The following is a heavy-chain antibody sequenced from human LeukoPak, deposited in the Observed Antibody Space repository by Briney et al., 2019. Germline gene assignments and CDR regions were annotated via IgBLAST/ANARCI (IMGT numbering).Heavy chain of an antibody. CDR3: ARESSSGWTYFDY. J-gene: IGHJ4*02. D-gene: IGHD6-19*01. CDR1: GGSISCGDYY. Sequence: SETLSLTCTVSGGSISCGDYYWSWIRQPPGKGLKWIGYIFYSGNTHYNPSLKSRVPISVDTSKNRFSLKLSSVTAADTAVYYCARESSSGWTYFDYWGQGTLVTVSP. V-gene: IGHV4-30-4*01. CDR2: IFYSGNT.